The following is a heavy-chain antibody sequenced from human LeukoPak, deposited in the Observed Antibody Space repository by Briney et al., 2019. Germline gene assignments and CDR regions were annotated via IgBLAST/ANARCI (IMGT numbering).Heavy chain of an antibody. Sequence: GGSLRLSCAASGFTFSSYSMNWVRQAPGKGLEWVSSISSSSSYIYYADSVKGRFTISRDNAKNSLYLQMNSLRAEDTAVYYCARAKHYYDSSGEIYWGQGTLVTVSS. V-gene: IGHV3-21*01. CDR3: ARAKHYYDSSGEIY. CDR2: ISSSSSYI. D-gene: IGHD3-22*01. CDR1: GFTFSSYS. J-gene: IGHJ4*02.